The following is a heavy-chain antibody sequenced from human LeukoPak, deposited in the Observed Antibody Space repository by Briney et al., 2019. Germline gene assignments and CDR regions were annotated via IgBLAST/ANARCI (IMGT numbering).Heavy chain of an antibody. Sequence: GGSLRLSCAASGFTFNSYPMHWVRQAPGKGLEWVSLISYDGTSKYYADSVKGRFTVSRDNSMNMFYVEFKSLRPEDTAVYFCARGFPYDDTTEGYFYLMDVWGQGTTVTVSS. V-gene: IGHV3-30*03. CDR2: ISYDGTSK. D-gene: IGHD4-17*01. CDR3: ARGFPYDDTTEGYFYLMDV. CDR1: GFTFNSYP. J-gene: IGHJ6*02.